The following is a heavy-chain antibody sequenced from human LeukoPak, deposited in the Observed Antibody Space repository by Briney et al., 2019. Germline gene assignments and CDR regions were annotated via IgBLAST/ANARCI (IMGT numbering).Heavy chain of an antibody. Sequence: SQTLSLTCTVSGGSISSGTYYWSWIRQPAGKGLEWIGRIYTSGSTNYNPSLKSRVTISVDTSKNQFSLKLSSVTAADTAVYYCARGTAPEYWGQGTLVTVSS. CDR1: GGSISSGTYY. CDR3: ARGTAPEY. J-gene: IGHJ4*02. V-gene: IGHV4-61*02. CDR2: IYTSGST.